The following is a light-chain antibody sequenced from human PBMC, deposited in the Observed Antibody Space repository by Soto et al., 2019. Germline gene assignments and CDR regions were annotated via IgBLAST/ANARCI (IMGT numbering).Light chain of an antibody. Sequence: QSALTQPASVSGSPGQSITISCTGTSSDVGGYNRVSWYHQHPGKAPKLIIFEVNNRPSGVSNRFSGSKSGNTASLTISGLQADDEGDYYCNSYTRSITLGVFGGGTKLTVL. CDR1: SSDVGGYNR. J-gene: IGLJ3*02. CDR2: EVN. CDR3: NSYTRSITLGV. V-gene: IGLV2-14*01.